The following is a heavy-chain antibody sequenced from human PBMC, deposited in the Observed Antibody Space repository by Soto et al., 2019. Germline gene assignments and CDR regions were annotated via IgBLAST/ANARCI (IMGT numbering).Heavy chain of an antibody. J-gene: IGHJ4*02. CDR1: GGSVSSGSYY. CDR3: AGESDSGSYHFDY. Sequence: TSETLSLTCTVSGGSVSSGSYYWSWIRQPPGKGLEWIGYIYNSGSTNYNPSLKSRVTISVDTSKNHFSLRMSSVTAADTAVYYCAGESDSGSYHFDYWGRGTLVTVSS. CDR2: IYNSGST. V-gene: IGHV4-61*03. D-gene: IGHD3-10*01.